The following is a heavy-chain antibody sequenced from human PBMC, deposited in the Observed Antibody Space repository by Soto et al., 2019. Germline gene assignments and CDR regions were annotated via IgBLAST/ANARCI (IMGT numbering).Heavy chain of an antibody. CDR3: AKWNGYGDP. CDR2: VSGGSGTT. Sequence: EVQLLESGGGLVQPGGSLRLSCAVSGFSFSTYGVTWVRQAPGKGLEWVSGVSGGSGTTHYADSVKGRFTITGDTSKNTVYLQMNSLRVEDTAVYYCAKWNGYGDPWGQGTLVTVSS. CDR1: GFSFSTYG. V-gene: IGHV3-23*01. D-gene: IGHD1-1*01. J-gene: IGHJ5*02.